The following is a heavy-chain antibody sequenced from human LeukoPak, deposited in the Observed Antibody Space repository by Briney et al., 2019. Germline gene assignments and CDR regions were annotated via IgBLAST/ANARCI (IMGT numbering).Heavy chain of an antibody. Sequence: GGSLRLSCAASGFPFSTSAMSWVRQAPGKGLEWVSSISTTVGNTYYADSVKGRFTISRDNSNHTLYLQMNSLTAEDTAVYYCTKRAEFGGFDPWGQGTLVTVSS. D-gene: IGHD3-10*01. CDR3: TKRAEFGGFDP. V-gene: IGHV3-23*01. J-gene: IGHJ5*02. CDR1: GFPFSTSA. CDR2: ISTTVGNT.